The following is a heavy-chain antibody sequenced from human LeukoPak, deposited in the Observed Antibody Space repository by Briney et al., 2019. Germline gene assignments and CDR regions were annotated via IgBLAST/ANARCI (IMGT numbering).Heavy chain of an antibody. CDR2: IRGGGDNT. Sequence: PGGSLRLSCAASGFNFRTYAMSWVRQALGKGLEWVSAIRGGGDNTYYADSVKGRFTISRDFSKNTVYLQMNSLRAEDTAIYYCAKDECGNYCSVHYWGQGTLVTVSS. CDR1: GFNFRTYA. D-gene: IGHD1-26*01. J-gene: IGHJ4*02. CDR3: AKDECGNYCSVHY. V-gene: IGHV3-23*01.